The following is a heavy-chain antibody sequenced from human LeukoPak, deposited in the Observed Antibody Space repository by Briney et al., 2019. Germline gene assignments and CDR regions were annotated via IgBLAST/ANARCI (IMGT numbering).Heavy chain of an antibody. D-gene: IGHD2-15*01. CDR1: GFTFSDYY. V-gene: IGHV3-11*04. CDR3: ARAQYCSGGSCSFDF. Sequence: KPGGSLRLSCAASGFTFSDYYMSWIRQAPGKGLEWVSHITTSGSTIYYADSVKGRFTISRDNAKNSLFLQMNSLRADDTAVYYCARAQYCSGGSCSFDFWGQGTLVTVSS. CDR2: ITTSGSTI. J-gene: IGHJ4*02.